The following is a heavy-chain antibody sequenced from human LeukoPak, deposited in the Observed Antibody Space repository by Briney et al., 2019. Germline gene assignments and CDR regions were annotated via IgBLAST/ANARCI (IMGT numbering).Heavy chain of an antibody. J-gene: IGHJ6*03. CDR3: ARAKGYSYGFLREGNMNV. V-gene: IGHV4-59*11. D-gene: IGHD5-18*01. CDR2: IYYSGST. CDR1: GGSISSHY. Sequence: SETLSLTCTVSGGSISSHYWSWIRQPPGKGLEWIGYIYYSGSTNYNPSLKSRVTISVDTSKNQFSLKLSSVTAADTAVYYCARAKGYSYGFLREGNMNVWGKGTTVTVSS.